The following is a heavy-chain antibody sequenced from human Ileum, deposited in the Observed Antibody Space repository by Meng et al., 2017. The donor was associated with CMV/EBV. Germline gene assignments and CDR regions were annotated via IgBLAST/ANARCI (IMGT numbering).Heavy chain of an antibody. CDR3: AGGWRAY. CDR1: GFNVRSNY. CDR2: IDSGGNT. V-gene: IGHV3-53*01. J-gene: IGHJ4*02. D-gene: IGHD2-15*01. Sequence: ELRVQWFGGICLQTWGSLRLSCAASGFNVRSNYMSWVRQASGKGLEWVSVIDSGGNTYHADSVKGRFTISRDNSKNTLYLQMNNLRAEDTAVYYCAGGWRAYWGQGTLVTVSS.